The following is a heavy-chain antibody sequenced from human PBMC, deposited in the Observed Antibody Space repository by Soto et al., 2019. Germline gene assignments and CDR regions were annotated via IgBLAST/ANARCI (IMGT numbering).Heavy chain of an antibody. V-gene: IGHV4-39*01. CDR3: SRGNRWAFDY. D-gene: IGHD1-26*01. CDR1: GGSISSSSYY. CDR2: IYYSGST. J-gene: IGHJ4*02. Sequence: PSETLSLTCTVSGGSISSSSYYWGWIRQPPGKGLEWIGSIYYSGSTYYNPSLKSRVTISVDTSKNQFSLKLSSVTAADTAVYYCSRGNRWAFDYWGQGTLVTVSS.